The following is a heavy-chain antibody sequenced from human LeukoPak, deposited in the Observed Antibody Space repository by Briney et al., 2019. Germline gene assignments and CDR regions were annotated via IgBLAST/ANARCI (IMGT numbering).Heavy chain of an antibody. Sequence: PGGSLRLSCAASGFTFSGSAMHWVRQASGKGLEWVGRIRSKANSYATAYAASVKGRFTISRDDSKNTAYLQMNSLKTEDTAVYYCTRHGPLFGELLINNYYYYGMDVWGQGTTVTVSS. CDR1: GFTFSGSA. J-gene: IGHJ6*02. D-gene: IGHD3-10*02. V-gene: IGHV3-73*01. CDR2: IRSKANSYAT. CDR3: TRHGPLFGELLINNYYYYGMDV.